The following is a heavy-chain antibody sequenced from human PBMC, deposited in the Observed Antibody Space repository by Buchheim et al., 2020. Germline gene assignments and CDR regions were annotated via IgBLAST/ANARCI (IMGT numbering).Heavy chain of an antibody. V-gene: IGHV1-46*01. Sequence: QVQLVQSGAEVKKSGASVKVSCKASGYTFTTYYIHWVRQAPGQGLEWVGLINPSDGRSIYAQNFQDRVTLNSDQSTSVVHLEMSSLKSEDTAVYFCARFAVLRSSGYDYWGQGT. CDR1: GYTFTTYY. CDR3: ARFAVLRSSGYDY. CDR2: INPSDGRS. J-gene: IGHJ4*02. D-gene: IGHD3-22*01.